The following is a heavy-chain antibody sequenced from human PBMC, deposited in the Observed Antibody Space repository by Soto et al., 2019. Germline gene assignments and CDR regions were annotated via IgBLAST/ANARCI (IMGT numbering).Heavy chain of an antibody. Sequence: EVHLVESGGGLVKPGGSLRLSCAASGFTFSNAWLTWVRQAPGKGLEWVGRIKRRSDGGAADYAAPVKDRFTISRDDSKTTFYLQMNSLTTEDTAVYYCTSTLALWGQGTLVTVSS. J-gene: IGHJ4*02. V-gene: IGHV3-15*01. CDR2: IKRRSDGGAA. CDR1: GFTFSNAW. CDR3: TSTLAL.